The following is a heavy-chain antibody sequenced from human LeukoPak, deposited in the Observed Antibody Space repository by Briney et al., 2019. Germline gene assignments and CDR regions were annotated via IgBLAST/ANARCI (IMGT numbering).Heavy chain of an antibody. CDR1: GYSFTNYW. Sequence: VESLKISCKGSGYSFTNYWISWVRQMPGKGLEWMGRIDPSDSYTNYSPSFQGHVTISADKSINTAYLQWSSLKASDTAMYYCARLGSNNYFDPWGQGTLVTVSS. D-gene: IGHD7-27*01. CDR3: ARLGSNNYFDP. V-gene: IGHV5-10-1*01. CDR2: IDPSDSYT. J-gene: IGHJ5*02.